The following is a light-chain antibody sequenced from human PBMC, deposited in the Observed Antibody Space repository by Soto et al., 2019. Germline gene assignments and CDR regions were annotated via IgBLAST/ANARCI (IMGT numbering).Light chain of an antibody. Sequence: XGDXVTITCRASQSISSWLAWYQQKPGRAPKLLIYKASSLETGVPSRFSGSGSGTEFTLIISSLQPDDFASYYCQQYGSSSPWTFGQGTKVEIK. V-gene: IGKV1-5*03. J-gene: IGKJ1*01. CDR2: KAS. CDR1: QSISSW. CDR3: QQYGSSSPWT.